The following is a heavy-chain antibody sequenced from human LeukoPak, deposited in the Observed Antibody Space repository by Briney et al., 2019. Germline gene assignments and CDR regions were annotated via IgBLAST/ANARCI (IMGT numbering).Heavy chain of an antibody. D-gene: IGHD6-6*01. J-gene: IGHJ4*02. Sequence: KTSETLSLTCAVYGGSFSGYYWSWIRQPPGKGLEWIGEINHSGSTNYNPSLKSRVTISVDTSKNQFSLKLSSVTAADTAVYYCARVSSEYSSSADFDYWGQGTLVTVSS. V-gene: IGHV4-34*01. CDR2: INHSGST. CDR3: ARVSSEYSSSADFDY. CDR1: GGSFSGYY.